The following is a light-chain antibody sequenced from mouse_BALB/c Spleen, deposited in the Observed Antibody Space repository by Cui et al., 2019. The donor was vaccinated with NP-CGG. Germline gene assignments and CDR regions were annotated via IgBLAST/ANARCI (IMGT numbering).Light chain of an antibody. CDR1: TGAVTTSNY. CDR3: ALWYSNHWV. V-gene: IGLV1*01. Sequence: QAVVTQESAPTTSPGATVTLTCRPNTGAVTTSNYANWVQEKPDHLFTGLIGGTNNRAPGVPARFSGSLIGDKAALTITGAQTEDEAIYFCALWYSNHWVFGGGTKLTVL. CDR2: GTN. J-gene: IGLJ1*01.